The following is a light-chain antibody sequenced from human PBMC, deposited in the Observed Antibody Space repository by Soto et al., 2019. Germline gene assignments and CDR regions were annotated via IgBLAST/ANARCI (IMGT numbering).Light chain of an antibody. CDR1: QSVSAY. CDR2: SAS. J-gene: IGKJ1*01. V-gene: IGKV1-39*01. Sequence: QLSQLLSALSAYVGDSVTITSRASQSVSAYLTWYRQKPGKAPELLIYSASTLQPGVPSRFSGSGSGTDFTLTITSLQPEDFATYYCQHSYSYSETFGQGTKVDIK. CDR3: QHSYSYSET.